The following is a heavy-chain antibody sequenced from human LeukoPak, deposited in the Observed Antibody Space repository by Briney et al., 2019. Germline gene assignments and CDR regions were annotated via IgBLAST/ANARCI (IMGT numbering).Heavy chain of an antibody. CDR3: ARDSYYYGSGSYYAVFDY. CDR1: GFTFDDYG. D-gene: IGHD3-10*01. J-gene: IGHJ4*02. Sequence: GGSLRLSCAASGFTFDDYGMSWVRQAPGKGLEWVSGINWNGGSTGYADSVKGRFTISRDNAKNSLYLQMNSLRAEDTALYYCARDSYYYGSGSYYAVFDYWGQGTLVTVSS. CDR2: INWNGGST. V-gene: IGHV3-20*04.